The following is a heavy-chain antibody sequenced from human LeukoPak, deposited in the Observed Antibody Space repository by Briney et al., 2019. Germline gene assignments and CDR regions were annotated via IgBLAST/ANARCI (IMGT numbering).Heavy chain of an antibody. V-gene: IGHV1-69*04. Sequence: ASVKVFCKASGGTFSSYAISWVRQAPGQGLEWMGRIIPILGIANYAQKFQGRVTITADKSTSTAYMELSSLRSEDTAVYYCARDGATRGYYYYGMDVWGQGTTVTVSS. CDR3: ARDGATRGYYYYGMDV. CDR2: IIPILGIA. J-gene: IGHJ6*02. D-gene: IGHD4-17*01. CDR1: GGTFSSYA.